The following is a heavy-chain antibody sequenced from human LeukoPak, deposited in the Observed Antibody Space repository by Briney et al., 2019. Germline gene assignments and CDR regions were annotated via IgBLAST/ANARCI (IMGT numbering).Heavy chain of an antibody. CDR1: GFTFSSYA. J-gene: IGHJ4*02. V-gene: IGHV3-23*01. CDR2: IRGSGGST. CDR3: ATQTYYDFWSGYLFDY. D-gene: IGHD3-3*01. Sequence: GGSLRLSCAASGFTFSSYAMSWVRQAPGKGPEWVSAIRGSGGSTYYADSVKGRFTISRDNSKNTLYLQMNSLRAEDTAVYYCATQTYYDFWSGYLFDYWGQGTLVTVSS.